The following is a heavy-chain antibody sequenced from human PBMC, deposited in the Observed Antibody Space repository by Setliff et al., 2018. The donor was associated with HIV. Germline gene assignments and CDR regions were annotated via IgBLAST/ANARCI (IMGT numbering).Heavy chain of an antibody. CDR2: IYHVGTT. J-gene: IGHJ4*02. V-gene: IGHV4-38-2*02. CDR3: ARPKYSGSWYLYY. Sequence: PSETLSLTCTVSGYSMSGGYNWGWIRQSPEKGLEWIGNIYHVGTTYYNPSLKSRVTMSVDTTKNQVSLSLFSATAADTATYYCARPKYSGSWYLYYWGQGTLVTVSS. D-gene: IGHD1-26*01. CDR1: GYSMSGGYN.